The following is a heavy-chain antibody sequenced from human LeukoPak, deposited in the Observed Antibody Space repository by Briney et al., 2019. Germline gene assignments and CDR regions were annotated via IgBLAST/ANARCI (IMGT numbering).Heavy chain of an antibody. CDR2: IYTSGST. D-gene: IGHD5-12*01. J-gene: IGHJ4*02. CDR1: GGSISSYY. V-gene: IGHV4-4*07. CDR3: TIEIPYSGYPY. Sequence: PSETLSLTCTVSGGSISSYYCNWIRQPAGKGLEWIGRIYTSGSTNYNPSLKSRVTISVDTSKNQFSLKLSSVTAADTAVYYCTIEIPYSGYPYWGQGTLVTVSS.